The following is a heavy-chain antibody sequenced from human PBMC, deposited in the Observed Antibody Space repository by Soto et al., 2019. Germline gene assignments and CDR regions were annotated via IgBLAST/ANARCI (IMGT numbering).Heavy chain of an antibody. CDR1: GYSFTGVY. CDR3: ARAGNGFCSNWLFPHSSGMTILTYG. CDR2: INPNSGAT. V-gene: IGHV1-2*04. D-gene: IGHD6-25*01. J-gene: IGHJ6*01. Sequence: ASVKGAWKGLGYSFTGVYGHRERQTTGRGLEWMGWINPNSGATSYAEKFQGWVTMTRDTSITTAYMEVVRLTSDDTAVYFCARAGNGFCSNWLFPHSSGMTILTYG.